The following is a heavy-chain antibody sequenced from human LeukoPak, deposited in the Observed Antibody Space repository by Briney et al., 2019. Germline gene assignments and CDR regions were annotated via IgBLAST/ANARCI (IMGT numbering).Heavy chain of an antibody. V-gene: IGHV3-20*04. J-gene: IGHJ4*02. CDR2: INWNGGST. Sequence: GGSLRLSCAASGFTFDDYGMSWVRQAPGKGLEWVSGINWNGGSTGYADSVKGRFTISRDNAKNSLYLQMNSLRAEDTALYYCARGGPPRYSYGTTLFDYWGQGTLVTVSS. D-gene: IGHD5-18*01. CDR3: ARGGPPRYSYGTTLFDY. CDR1: GFTFDDYG.